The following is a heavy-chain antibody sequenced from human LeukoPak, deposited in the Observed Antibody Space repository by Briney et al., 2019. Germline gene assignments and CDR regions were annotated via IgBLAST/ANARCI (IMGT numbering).Heavy chain of an antibody. D-gene: IGHD5-18*01. Sequence: GGSLRLSCAASGFTFSSYGMYWVRQAPGKGLEWVAFTRYDGSNKYYADSVKGRFTISRDNSKNTLYLQMNSLRAEDTAVYYCAKGLNGYSYGDYWGQGTLVTVSS. CDR1: GFTFSSYG. V-gene: IGHV3-30*02. J-gene: IGHJ4*02. CDR3: AKGLNGYSYGDY. CDR2: TRYDGSNK.